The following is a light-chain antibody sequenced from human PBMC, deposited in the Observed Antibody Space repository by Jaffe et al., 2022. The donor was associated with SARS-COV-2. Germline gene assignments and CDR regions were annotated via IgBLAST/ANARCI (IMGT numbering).Light chain of an antibody. Sequence: QSALTQPASVSGSPGQSITISCTGTNSDVGTYNLVSWYQQHPGKAPKLMIYEVNKRPSGVSNRFSGSMSGNTASLTISGLQAEDEADYYCCSYAGSSTWVFGGGTKLTVL. J-gene: IGLJ3*02. CDR2: EVN. CDR1: NSDVGTYNL. CDR3: CSYAGSSTWV. V-gene: IGLV2-23*02.